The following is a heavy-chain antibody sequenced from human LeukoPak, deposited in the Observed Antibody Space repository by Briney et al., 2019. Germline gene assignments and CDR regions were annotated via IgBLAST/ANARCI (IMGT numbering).Heavy chain of an antibody. V-gene: IGHV3-30*04. D-gene: IGHD2-2*01. J-gene: IGHJ6*03. Sequence: GRTLRLSCAASVFTFSTYAMHWVRQAPGKGREWVAVISFDGSTKYYADSVKGRFTMSRDNSKNTLYLQMNSLRVEDTAVYYCARGSSTNCYGGNCFYYYMAVWGKGTTVTVSS. CDR3: ARGSSTNCYGGNCFYYYMAV. CDR2: ISFDGSTK. CDR1: VFTFSTYA.